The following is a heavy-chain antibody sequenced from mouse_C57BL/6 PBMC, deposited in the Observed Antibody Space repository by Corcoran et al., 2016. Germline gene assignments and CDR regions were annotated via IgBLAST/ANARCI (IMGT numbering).Heavy chain of an antibody. CDR2: INTYSGVP. V-gene: IGHV9-3*01. J-gene: IGHJ3*01. Sequence: QIQLVQSGPELKKPGETVKISCKASGYTFTTYGMSWVKQAPGKGLKWMGWINTYSGVPTYADDFKGRFAFSLETSASTAYLQINNLKNEDTATDFCARSRIITTGFAYWGQGTLVTVSA. CDR3: ARSRIITTGFAY. CDR1: GYTFTTYG. D-gene: IGHD1-1*01.